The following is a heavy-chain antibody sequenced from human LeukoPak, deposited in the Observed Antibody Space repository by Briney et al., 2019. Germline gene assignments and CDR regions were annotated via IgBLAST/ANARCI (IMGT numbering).Heavy chain of an antibody. Sequence: SQTLSLTCAISGDSVSSNSAAWSWIRQSPSRGLEWLGSAYYRSKWYNDYAVSVKSRITINPDTSKNQFSLQLNSVTPEDTAVYYCARQLGSFDYWGQGTLVTVSS. V-gene: IGHV6-1*01. J-gene: IGHJ4*02. CDR1: GDSVSSNSAA. CDR2: AYYRSKWYN. CDR3: ARQLGSFDY. D-gene: IGHD7-27*01.